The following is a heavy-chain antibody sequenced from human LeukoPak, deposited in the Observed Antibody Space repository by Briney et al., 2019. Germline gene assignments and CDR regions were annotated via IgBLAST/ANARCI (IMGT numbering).Heavy chain of an antibody. CDR2: ISYDGSNK. CDR3: ATGNYYDSSGYSPPADY. Sequence: GRSLRLSCAASGFTFSSYAMHWVRQAPGKGLEWVAVISYDGSNKYYADSVKGRFTISRDNSKNTLYLQMNSLRAEDTAVYYCATGNYYDSSGYSPPADYWGQGTLVTVPS. J-gene: IGHJ4*02. CDR1: GFTFSSYA. D-gene: IGHD3-22*01. V-gene: IGHV3-30-3*01.